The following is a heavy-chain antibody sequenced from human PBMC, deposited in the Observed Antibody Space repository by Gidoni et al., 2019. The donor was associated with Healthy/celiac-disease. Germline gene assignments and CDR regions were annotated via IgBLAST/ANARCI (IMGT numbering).Heavy chain of an antibody. CDR3: ARQAITMVRGVPFFDYGMDV. Sequence: EVQLVQSGAEVKKPGESLKISCKGSGYSFTSYWIGWVRQMPGKGLEWMGIIYPGDSCTRYSPSFQGQVTISADKFISPAYLQLSSLKASDNAMYYCARQAITMVRGVPFFDYGMDVWGQGSTVTVSS. V-gene: IGHV5-51*01. D-gene: IGHD3-10*01. CDR1: GYSFTSYW. J-gene: IGHJ6*02. CDR2: IYPGDSCT.